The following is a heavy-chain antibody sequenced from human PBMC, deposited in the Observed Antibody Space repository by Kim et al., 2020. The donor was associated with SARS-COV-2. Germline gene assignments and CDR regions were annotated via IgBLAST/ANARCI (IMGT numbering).Heavy chain of an antibody. J-gene: IGHJ1*01. CDR2: INGNSSYI. V-gene: IGHV3-21*01. Sequence: GGSLRLSCAASGFTFSDYSMNWVRQAPGKGLEWVSSINGNSSYIQYADSLRGRFTVSRDNAKNLLFLQMSSLRAEDTAVYYCAKHKTGQRTNSGECWGEG. CDR1: GFTFSDYS. CDR3: AKHKTGQRTNSGEC. D-gene: IGHD2-8*01.